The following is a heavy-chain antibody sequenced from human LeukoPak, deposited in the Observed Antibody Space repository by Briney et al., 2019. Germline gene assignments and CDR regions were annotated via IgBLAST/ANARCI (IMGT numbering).Heavy chain of an antibody. J-gene: IGHJ6*03. CDR3: AKDSSSYDWGYMDV. CDR2: IGGSDGRT. D-gene: IGHD3-22*01. CDR1: GFSFSTYA. V-gene: IGHV3-23*01. Sequence: GRTLSLSCAVSGFSFSTYAMSWVREAPGRGLECVSLIGGSDGRTRYADSVKGRFTISRDNSKNTLYLEMNSLRAEDTAVYYCAKDSSSYDWGYMDVWGKGTTVTISS.